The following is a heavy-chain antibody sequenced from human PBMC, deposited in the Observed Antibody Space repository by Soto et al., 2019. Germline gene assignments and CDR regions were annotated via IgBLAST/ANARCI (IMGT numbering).Heavy chain of an antibody. D-gene: IGHD4-17*01. CDR1: GYTFTSYW. Sequence: GESLKISCKASGYTFTSYWIGWVRQMSGKGLEWMGIIYPSDSDTRYNPSFQGQVTISADKSSSTAYLQWSSLKASDTAIFYCARQMKSTVTSFAFDIWGQGTMVTVS. V-gene: IGHV5-51*01. CDR2: IYPSDSDT. J-gene: IGHJ3*02. CDR3: ARQMKSTVTSFAFDI.